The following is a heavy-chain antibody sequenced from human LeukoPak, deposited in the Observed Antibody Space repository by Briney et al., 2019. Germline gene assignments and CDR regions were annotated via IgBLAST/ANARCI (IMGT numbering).Heavy chain of an antibody. V-gene: IGHV4-4*02. CDR1: GGSISSSDW. Sequence: SETLSLTCTVSGGSISSSDWYCWVRQSPGKGLEWIGEIYHSGSTNYNPSLKSRVTISVDKSKNQFSLKLNSVTAADTAVYYCATLYSSGWYGTFDIWGQGTMVTVSS. CDR3: ATLYSSGWYGTFDI. D-gene: IGHD6-19*01. CDR2: IYHSGST. J-gene: IGHJ3*02.